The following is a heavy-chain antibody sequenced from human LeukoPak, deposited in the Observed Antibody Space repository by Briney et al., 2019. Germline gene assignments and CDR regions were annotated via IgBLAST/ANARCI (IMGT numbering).Heavy chain of an antibody. CDR3: ARGRYCSGNRCSFFDY. D-gene: IGHD2-15*01. V-gene: IGHV3-7*01. CDR2: IKQDGGEK. J-gene: IGHJ4*02. CDR1: GFTFSTYW. Sequence: GGPLRLSCAASGFTFSTYWMNWVRQAPGKGLEWVANIKQDGGEKYYVDSVKGRFTISRDNAKNSLYLQMNSLRAEDTAVYYCARGRYCSGNRCSFFDYWGQGTLVTVSS.